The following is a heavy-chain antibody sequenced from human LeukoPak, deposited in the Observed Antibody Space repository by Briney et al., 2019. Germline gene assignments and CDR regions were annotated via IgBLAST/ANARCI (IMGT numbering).Heavy chain of an antibody. CDR3: ASWGSVAGQRALDY. V-gene: IGHV3-7*03. J-gene: IGHJ4*02. CDR1: GFTFNRYW. D-gene: IGHD6-19*01. CDR2: LIQDGGEK. Sequence: PGGSLRLSCVASGFTFNRYWMTWVRQAPGKGLEWVATLIQDGGEKHYVDSVKGRFTISRDNAKNSVYLQMNSLRAEDTAVCYCASWGSVAGQRALDYWGQGTLVTVSS.